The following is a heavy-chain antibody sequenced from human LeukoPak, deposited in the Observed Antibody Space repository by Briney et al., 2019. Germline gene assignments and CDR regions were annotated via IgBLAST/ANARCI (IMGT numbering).Heavy chain of an antibody. J-gene: IGHJ3*01. CDR3: ARYHVNYDST. CDR1: GFTFSSYE. D-gene: IGHD3-22*01. Sequence: GGSLRLSCAASGFTFSSYEMNWVRQAPGKGLEWVAYISRSGTTKYHADSVKGRFTISRDNAKNSLCLQMNSLRVEDTAVYYCARYHVNYDSTWGQGTMVTVSS. CDR2: ISRSGTTK. V-gene: IGHV3-48*03.